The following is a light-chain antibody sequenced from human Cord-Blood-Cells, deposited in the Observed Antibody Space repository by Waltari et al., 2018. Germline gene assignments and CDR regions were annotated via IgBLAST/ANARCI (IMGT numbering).Light chain of an antibody. Sequence: SYELTQPPSVSVSPGQTASIPCSEDKLGDKYACWYQQKPGQSPVLVIYQDSKRPSGIPERFTGSNSGNTATLTISGTQAMDEADYYCQAWDSSTAGGVFGGGTKLTVL. J-gene: IGLJ3*02. CDR2: QDS. V-gene: IGLV3-1*01. CDR3: QAWDSSTAGGV. CDR1: KLGDKY.